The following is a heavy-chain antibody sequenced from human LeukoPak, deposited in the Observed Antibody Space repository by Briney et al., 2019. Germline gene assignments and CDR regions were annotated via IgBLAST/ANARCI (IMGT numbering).Heavy chain of an antibody. Sequence: GGSLRLSCAASGFTFSRYWMSWVRQAPGKGLEWVSAVIASGAATYYADSVKGRFTISRDNSKKTMSLQMNSLRAEDTAVYYCAKGDSGDYAFDYWGRGILVTVSS. CDR1: GFTFSRYW. CDR3: AKGDSGDYAFDY. D-gene: IGHD4-17*01. V-gene: IGHV3-23*01. CDR2: VIASGAAT. J-gene: IGHJ4*02.